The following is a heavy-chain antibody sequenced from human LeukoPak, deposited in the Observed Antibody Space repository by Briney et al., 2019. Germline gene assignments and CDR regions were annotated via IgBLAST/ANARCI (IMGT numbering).Heavy chain of an antibody. Sequence: GESLKISCGTSGYSFTNYWIGWVRQMPGKGLEWLGIIYPGDSDTRYSPSFQGQVTISVDKSISTAYLQCSSLKASDTAMYYCARLALRSRNGYTPFDYWGQGTLVTVSS. D-gene: IGHD5-24*01. CDR3: ARLALRSRNGYTPFDY. CDR1: GYSFTNYW. J-gene: IGHJ4*02. V-gene: IGHV5-51*01. CDR2: IYPGDSDT.